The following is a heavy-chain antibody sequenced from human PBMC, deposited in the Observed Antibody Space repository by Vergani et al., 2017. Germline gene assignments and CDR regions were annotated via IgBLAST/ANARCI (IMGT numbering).Heavy chain of an antibody. CDR1: GFPLSNAW. Sequence: VHLVESGGGVVQPGGSLRLSCAASGFPLSNAWIHWVRQGPGKGLEWVSRVGFDGSDTVYADSVKGRFTISKDSAMNTVHLQMTNVRAEDTAVYFCARDGAGTIDFDYWGPGILVTVSS. CDR3: ARDGAGTIDFDY. V-gene: IGHV3-74*01. J-gene: IGHJ4*02. D-gene: IGHD1-26*01. CDR2: VGFDGSDT.